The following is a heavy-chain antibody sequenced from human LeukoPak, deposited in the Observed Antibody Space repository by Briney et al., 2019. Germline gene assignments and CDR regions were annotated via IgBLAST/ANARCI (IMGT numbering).Heavy chain of an antibody. J-gene: IGHJ4*02. V-gene: IGHV1-46*01. CDR3: ARAGEWLLLN. D-gene: IGHD3-22*01. CDR2: INPSGGRT. CDR1: GYTFTSFY. Sequence: GASVKVSCKASGYTFTSFYMYWVRQAPGQGLEWMGMINPSGGRTTYAQRFQGRVTMTRNTSISTAYMELSSLRSEDTAVYYCARAGEWLLLNWGQGTLVTVSS.